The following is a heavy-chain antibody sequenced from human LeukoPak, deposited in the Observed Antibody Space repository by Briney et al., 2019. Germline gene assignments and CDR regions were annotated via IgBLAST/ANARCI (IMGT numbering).Heavy chain of an antibody. V-gene: IGHV4-59*12. D-gene: IGHD3-16*02. J-gene: IGHJ3*02. Sequence: PSETLSLTCTVSGGSISSYYWSWIRQPPGKGLEWIGYIYYSGSTNYNPSLKSRVTISVDTSKNQFSLKLSSVTAADTAVYYCARPNYVWGSYRYTGGAFDIWGQGTMVTVSS. CDR2: IYYSGST. CDR3: ARPNYVWGSYRYTGGAFDI. CDR1: GGSISSYY.